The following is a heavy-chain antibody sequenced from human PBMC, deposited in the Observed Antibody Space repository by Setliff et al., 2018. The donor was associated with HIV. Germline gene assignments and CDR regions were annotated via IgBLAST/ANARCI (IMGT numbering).Heavy chain of an antibody. CDR3: ARDQGESTWSYWFDP. CDR2: ISYSGST. V-gene: IGHV4-34*01. CDR1: GGSFSDYS. J-gene: IGHJ5*02. Sequence: ETLSLTCAVYGGSFSDYSWSWIRQPPGKGLEWIGEISYSGSTNYNPSLKSRVTISIDTSKNQFSLRLTSVTAADTGVYYCARDQGESTWSYWFDPWGQGTQVTVSS. D-gene: IGHD6-13*01.